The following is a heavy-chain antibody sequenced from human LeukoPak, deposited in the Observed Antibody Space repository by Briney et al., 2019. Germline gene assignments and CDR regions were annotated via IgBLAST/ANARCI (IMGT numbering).Heavy chain of an antibody. V-gene: IGHV3-23*01. CDR2: IRDSGGST. D-gene: IGHD3-3*01. CDR1: AFTFSSYV. Sequence: GGSLRLPCAASAFTFSSYVMSWGRQAQGKGLEWVSAIRDSGGSTYYADSVKGRFTISRDNSKNTLYLQMNSLRAEDTAVYYCAKVGTYYDFWSGYSIPHFDYWGQGTLVTVSS. CDR3: AKVGTYYDFWSGYSIPHFDY. J-gene: IGHJ4*02.